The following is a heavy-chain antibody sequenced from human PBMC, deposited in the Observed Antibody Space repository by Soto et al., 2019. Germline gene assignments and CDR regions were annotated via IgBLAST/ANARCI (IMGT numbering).Heavy chain of an antibody. CDR3: ARGDPPQITIFGASTKAWFDP. CDR2: ISAYNGNT. J-gene: IGHJ5*02. V-gene: IGHV1-18*01. CDR1: GYTFTSYG. D-gene: IGHD3-3*01. Sequence: QVQLVQSGAEVKKPGASVKVSCKASGYTFTSYGISWVRQAPGQGLEWMGWISAYNGNTNYAQKLQGRGTMTTETSTSTAYMELRSLRSDDTAVYYCARGDPPQITIFGASTKAWFDPWGQGTLVTVSS.